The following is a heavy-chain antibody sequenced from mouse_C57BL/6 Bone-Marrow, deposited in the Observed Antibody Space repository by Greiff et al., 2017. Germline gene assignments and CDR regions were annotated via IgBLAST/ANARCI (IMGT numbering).Heavy chain of an antibody. J-gene: IGHJ1*03. CDR1: GFTFSSYT. D-gene: IGHD1-1*01. V-gene: IGHV5-9*01. Sequence: EVQGVESGGGLVKPGGSLKLSCAASGFTFSSYTMSWVRQTPEKRLQWVAAISGGGGNPYYPDSVKGRFTISRDNDKNILYLQMSSRRSEDTALYYCSRQVTTVLATKYFDVWGTGTTVTVSS. CDR2: ISGGGGNP. CDR3: SRQVTTVLATKYFDV.